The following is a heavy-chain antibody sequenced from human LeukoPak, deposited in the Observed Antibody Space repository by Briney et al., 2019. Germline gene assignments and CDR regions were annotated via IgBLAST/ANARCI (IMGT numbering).Heavy chain of an antibody. V-gene: IGHV3-15*01. D-gene: IGHD2-2*01. CDR2: IKSKTDGGTT. J-gene: IGHJ6*04. Sequence: GGSLRLSCAASGFTFSNAWMSWVRQAPGNGLEWVGRIKSKTDGGTTDYAAPVKGRFTISRDDSKNTLYLQMNSLKTEDTAVYYCTTDPDCSSTSCYRSYYYYGMDVWGKGTTVTVSS. CDR3: TTDPDCSSTSCYRSYYYYGMDV. CDR1: GFTFSNAW.